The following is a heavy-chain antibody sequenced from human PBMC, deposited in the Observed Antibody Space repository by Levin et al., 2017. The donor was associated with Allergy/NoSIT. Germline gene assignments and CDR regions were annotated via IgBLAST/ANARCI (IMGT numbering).Heavy chain of an antibody. CDR2: LNPNDDNT. CDR3: ARGGDIAVAGAYYYYGMDV. Sequence: GASVKVSCKASGYTFTRYHMHWVRQAPGQGLEWMGILNPNDDNTNYAQKFQGRVTMTRDTSTSTVYMELSSLRSEDTAVYYCARGGDIAVAGAYYYYGMDVWGQGTTVTVFS. CDR1: GYTFTRYH. J-gene: IGHJ6*02. D-gene: IGHD6-19*01. V-gene: IGHV1-46*01.